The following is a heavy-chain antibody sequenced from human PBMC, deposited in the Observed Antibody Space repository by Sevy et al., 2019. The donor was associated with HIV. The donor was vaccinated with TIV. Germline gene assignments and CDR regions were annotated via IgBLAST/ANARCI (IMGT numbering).Heavy chain of an antibody. V-gene: IGHV3-48*03. D-gene: IGHD4-17*01. CDR1: GFTFSSYE. J-gene: IGHJ4*02. CDR2: ITNSGSSI. CDR3: ARYLPPSATTVAHFDY. Sequence: GGSLRLSCTASGFTFSSYEMNWVRQAPGKGLEWVSYITNSGSSIYYSDSVRGRFTVSRDNAKNSLYLQMKSLRAEDTAVYYCARYLPPSATTVAHFDYWGRGTLVTVSS.